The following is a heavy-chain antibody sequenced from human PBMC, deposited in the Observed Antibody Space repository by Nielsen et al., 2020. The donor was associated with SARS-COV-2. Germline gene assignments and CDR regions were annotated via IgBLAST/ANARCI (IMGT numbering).Heavy chain of an antibody. J-gene: IGHJ6*02. CDR2: ISYDGRNK. V-gene: IGHV3-33*08. D-gene: IGHD6-13*01. CDR1: GFTFSSYW. CDR3: ARESGSSWYRYYYGMDV. Sequence: GESLKISCAASGFTFSSYWMSWVRQAPGKGLEWVAVISYDGRNKYYADSVKGRFTISRDNAKNTLYLQMNSLRAEDTAVYYCARESGSSWYRYYYGMDVWGQGTTVTVSS.